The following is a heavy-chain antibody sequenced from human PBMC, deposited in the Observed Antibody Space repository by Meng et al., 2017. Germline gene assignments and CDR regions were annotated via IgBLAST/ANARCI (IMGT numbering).Heavy chain of an antibody. CDR1: GYTFTGYY. Sequence: QVQLVQSGAEVKKPGASVKVSCKASGYTFTGYYMHWVRQAPGQGLEWMGRINPNGGGTNYAQKFQGRVTMTRDTSISTAYMELSRLRSDDTAVYYCARGLYGSGSPREYFDYWGQGTLVTVSS. D-gene: IGHD3-10*01. J-gene: IGHJ4*02. CDR2: INPNGGGT. V-gene: IGHV1-2*06. CDR3: ARGLYGSGSPREYFDY.